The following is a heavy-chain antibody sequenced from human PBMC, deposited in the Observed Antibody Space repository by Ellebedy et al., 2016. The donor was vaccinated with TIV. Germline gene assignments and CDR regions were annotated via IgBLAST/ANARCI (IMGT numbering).Heavy chain of an antibody. Sequence: AASVKVSCKTSGYTFSSGYFHWVRQAPGQGLEWMGIINPNDGSATYAQMLQGRVTMTRDTSTSAVYMELTSLRSEDSAVYYCAREGEREAEAPHCTSTSCFLAYWGQGTLVTVSS. CDR3: AREGEREAEAPHCTSTSCFLAY. J-gene: IGHJ4*02. CDR2: INPNDGSA. V-gene: IGHV1-46*04. CDR1: GYTFSSGY. D-gene: IGHD2-2*01.